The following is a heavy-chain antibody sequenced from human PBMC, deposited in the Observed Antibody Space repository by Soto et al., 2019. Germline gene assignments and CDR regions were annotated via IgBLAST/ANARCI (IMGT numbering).Heavy chain of an antibody. D-gene: IGHD3-10*01. Sequence: QVQLVQSGAEVKKPGASVKVSCKASGYTFTSYAISWGRQAPGQGLEWMGWISAYNGHANYAQKLQGRVTMTTDTSTTTPYMELRSLRSDDTAVYNCARSGAPAGYWGEGSVVTVSS. CDR1: GYTFTSYA. V-gene: IGHV1-18*01. J-gene: IGHJ4*02. CDR3: ARSGAPAGY. CDR2: ISAYNGHA.